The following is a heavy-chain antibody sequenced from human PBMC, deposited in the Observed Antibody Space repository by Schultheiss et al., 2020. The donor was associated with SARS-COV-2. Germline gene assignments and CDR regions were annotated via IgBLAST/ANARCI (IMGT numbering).Heavy chain of an antibody. CDR2: ISGSGGIT. V-gene: IGHV3-23*01. J-gene: IGHJ4*02. CDR3: AKSSGDGYNDYFDY. CDR1: GFTFSNYA. D-gene: IGHD5-24*01. Sequence: GGSLRLSCVASGFTFSNYAMSWVRQAPGKGLEWVSDISGSGGITHYADSVKGRFTISRDNSKNTLYLQMNSLRAEDTAVYYCAKSSGDGYNDYFDYWGQGTLVTVSS.